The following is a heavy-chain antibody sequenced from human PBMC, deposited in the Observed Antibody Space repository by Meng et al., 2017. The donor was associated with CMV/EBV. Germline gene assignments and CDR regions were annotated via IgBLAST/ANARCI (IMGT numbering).Heavy chain of an antibody. Sequence: VSCKASGYTFTGYGIHWVRQAPGQRLEWMGWINAGDGNRKYSQKFQDRVTITRDTSASTAYMELSSLRSEDTAVYYCARGNGVAHDYWGQGTLVTVSS. V-gene: IGHV1-3*01. J-gene: IGHJ4*02. CDR1: GYTFTGYG. CDR2: INAGDGNR. CDR3: ARGNGVAHDY. D-gene: IGHD3-3*01.